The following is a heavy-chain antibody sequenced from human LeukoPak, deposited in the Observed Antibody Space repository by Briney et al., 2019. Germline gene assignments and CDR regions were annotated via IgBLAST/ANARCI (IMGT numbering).Heavy chain of an antibody. J-gene: IGHJ4*02. D-gene: IGHD3-3*01. CDR3: ARVGAGGFLFRSVGGLDY. CDR1: GGSFSGYY. CDR2: INHSGST. Sequence: SETLSPTCAVYGGSFSGYYWSWIRQPPGKGLEWIGEINHSGSTNYNPSLKSRVTISVDTSKNQFSLKLSSVTAADTAVYYCARVGAGGFLFRSVGGLDYWGQGTLVTVSS. V-gene: IGHV4-34*01.